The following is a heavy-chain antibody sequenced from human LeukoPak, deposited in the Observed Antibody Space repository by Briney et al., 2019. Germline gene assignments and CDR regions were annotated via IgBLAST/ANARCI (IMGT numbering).Heavy chain of an antibody. D-gene: IGHD2-2*01. J-gene: IGHJ4*02. V-gene: IGHV4-4*02. Sequence: SETLSLTCAVSGGSISSSNWWSWVRQPPGKGLEWIGEIYHSGSTNYNPSLKSRVTISVDKSKNQFSLKLSSVTAADTAVYYCAREVDSTPSGYFDYWGQGTLVTVSS. CDR1: GGSISSSNW. CDR3: AREVDSTPSGYFDY. CDR2: IYHSGST.